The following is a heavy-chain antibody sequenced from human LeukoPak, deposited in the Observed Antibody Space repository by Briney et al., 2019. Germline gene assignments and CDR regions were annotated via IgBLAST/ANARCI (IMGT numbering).Heavy chain of an antibody. CDR2: IYSGGST. Sequence: PGGSLRLSCAASGFIVSSKYMSWVRQAPGKGLEWVSVIYSGGSTYYADSVKGRFTISRDTSKNTLYLQMNSLRAEDTAVYYCTRGRVVGASGPDYWGQGTLVTVSS. V-gene: IGHV3-53*01. CDR1: GFIVSSKY. J-gene: IGHJ4*02. CDR3: TRGRVVGASGPDY. D-gene: IGHD1-26*01.